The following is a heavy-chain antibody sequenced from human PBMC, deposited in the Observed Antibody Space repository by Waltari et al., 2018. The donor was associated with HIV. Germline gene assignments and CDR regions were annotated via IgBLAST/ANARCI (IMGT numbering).Heavy chain of an antibody. D-gene: IGHD3-10*01. Sequence: EVQLVESGGGLVQPGGPLGPPVAALGFTFGTYAFTGFPRVPGKGLEWVSYISSSSSTIYYADSVKGRFTISRDNAKNSLYLQMNSLRAEDTAVYYCARDLNYYGSGSPFDYWGQGTLVTVSS. J-gene: IGHJ4*02. V-gene: IGHV3-48*01. CDR3: ARDLNYYGSGSPFDY. CDR2: ISSSSSTI. CDR1: GFTFGTYA.